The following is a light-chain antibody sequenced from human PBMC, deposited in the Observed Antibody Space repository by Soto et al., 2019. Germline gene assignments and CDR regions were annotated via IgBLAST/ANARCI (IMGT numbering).Light chain of an antibody. J-gene: IGLJ1*01. CDR1: SSNIGSNT. CDR2: SNN. V-gene: IGLV1-44*01. Sequence: QSVLTQPPSASGTPGQRVTISCSGSSSNIGSNTASWYQQVPGTAPKLLIYSNNQRPSGVPDRFSGSKSGTSAPLATSGLQSEDEADYYCAAWDDSLNALVFGTGTKVTVL. CDR3: AAWDDSLNALV.